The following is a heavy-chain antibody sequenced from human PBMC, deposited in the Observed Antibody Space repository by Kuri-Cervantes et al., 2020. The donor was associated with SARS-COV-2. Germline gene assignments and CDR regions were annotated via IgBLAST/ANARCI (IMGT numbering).Heavy chain of an antibody. CDR2: IYHSGST. J-gene: IGHJ5*02. Sequence: ESLKISCTVSGYSISSGYYWGWIRHPPGKGLEWIGSIYHSGSTYYSPSLKSRVTISVDTSKNQFSLKLSSVTAADTAVYYCARGGFLEWLFPDNWFDPWGQGTLVTVSS. D-gene: IGHD3-3*01. V-gene: IGHV4-38-2*02. CDR3: ARGGFLEWLFPDNWFDP. CDR1: GYSISSGYY.